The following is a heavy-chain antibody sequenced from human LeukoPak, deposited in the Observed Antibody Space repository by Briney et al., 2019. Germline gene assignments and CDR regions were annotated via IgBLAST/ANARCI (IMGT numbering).Heavy chain of an antibody. CDR2: IYYSGST. CDR3: ARAHCSSTSCPGAI. D-gene: IGHD2-2*01. CDR1: GGSISSYY. J-gene: IGHJ3*02. Sequence: PSETLSLTCTVSGGSISSYYWSWIRQPPGKGLEWIGSIYYSGSTYYNPSLKSRVTISVDTSKNQFSLKLSSVTAADTAVYYCARAHCSSTSCPGAIWGQGTMVTVSS. V-gene: IGHV4-59*01.